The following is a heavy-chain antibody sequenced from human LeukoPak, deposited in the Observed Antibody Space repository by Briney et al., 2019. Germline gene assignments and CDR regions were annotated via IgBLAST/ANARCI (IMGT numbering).Heavy chain of an antibody. V-gene: IGHV3-7*01. D-gene: IGHD5-18*01. J-gene: IGHJ4*02. CDR2: IKQDGSEK. Sequence: PGGSLRLSCAASGFTFSSYRMNWVRQAPGKGLEWVANIKQDGSEKYYVDSVKGRFTISRDNAKNSLYLQMNSLRAEDTAVYYCARDDSYGPLDYWGQGTLVTVSS. CDR3: ARDDSYGPLDY. CDR1: GFTFSSYR.